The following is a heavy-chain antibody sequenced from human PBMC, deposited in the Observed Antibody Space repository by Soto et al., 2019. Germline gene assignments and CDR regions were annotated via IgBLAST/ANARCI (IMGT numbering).Heavy chain of an antibody. CDR1: WGTFSSYN. CDR2: IIPILGIA. J-gene: IGHJ3*02. Sequence: SVKVSCKTSWGTFSSYNINWGRQGPGQRVEWMGRIIPILGIANYAQKFQGRVTITADKSTSTAYMELSSLRSEDTAVYYCARGYCGGDCYTDAFDIWGQGTMVTVSS. CDR3: ARGYCGGDCYTDAFDI. V-gene: IGHV1-69*02. D-gene: IGHD2-21*02.